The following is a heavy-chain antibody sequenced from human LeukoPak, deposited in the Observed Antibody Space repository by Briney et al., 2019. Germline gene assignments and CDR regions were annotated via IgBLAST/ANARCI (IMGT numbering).Heavy chain of an antibody. CDR3: ARGGSGSYYTHDY. J-gene: IGHJ4*02. V-gene: IGHV4-31*02. CDR1: Y. CDR2: IYYSGST. D-gene: IGHD1-26*01. Sequence: YWSWIRQHPGKGLEWIGYIYYSGSTYYNPSLKSRVTISVDTSKNQFSLKLSSVTAADTAVYYCARGGSGSYYTHDYWGQGTLVTVSS.